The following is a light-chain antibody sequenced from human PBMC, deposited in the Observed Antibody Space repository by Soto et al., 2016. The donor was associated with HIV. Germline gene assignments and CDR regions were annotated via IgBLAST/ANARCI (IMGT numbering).Light chain of an antibody. CDR1: NIGIKI. CDR3: QVWDSSSDHLWV. V-gene: IGLV3-21*02. CDR2: DDS. J-gene: IGLJ3*02. Sequence: SYELTQPPSVSVAPGETARISCGGNNIGIKIVHWYQQKPGQAPILVVYDDSDRPSGIPERFSGSNSGNTATLTISRVEAGDEADYYCQVWDSSSDHLWVFGGGTKLTVL.